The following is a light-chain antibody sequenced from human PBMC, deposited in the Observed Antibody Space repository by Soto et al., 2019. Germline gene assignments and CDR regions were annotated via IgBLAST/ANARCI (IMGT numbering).Light chain of an antibody. Sequence: QYVLTQPASVSGSTGQSITISCTGTSSDVGGYNYVSWYQQHPGIAPKLMIYDVSNRPSGVSNRFSGSKSGNTASLTISGLQAVDEADYYCSSYTSSSTLYVFGTGTKVTVL. CDR1: SSDVGGYNY. CDR3: SSYTSSSTLYV. CDR2: DVS. V-gene: IGLV2-14*01. J-gene: IGLJ1*01.